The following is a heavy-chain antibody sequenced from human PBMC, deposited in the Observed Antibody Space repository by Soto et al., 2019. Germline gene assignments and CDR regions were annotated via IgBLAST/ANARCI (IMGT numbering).Heavy chain of an antibody. Sequence: SVKVSCKASGGTFSSYAISWVRQAPGQGLEWMGGIIPIFGTANYAQKFQGRVTITADESTSTAYMELSSLRSEDTAVYYCARDSTRAVFGWYFDLWGRGTLVPSPQ. CDR3: ARDSTRAVFGWYFDL. J-gene: IGHJ2*01. V-gene: IGHV1-69*13. D-gene: IGHD1-20*01. CDR2: IIPIFGTA. CDR1: GGTFSSYA.